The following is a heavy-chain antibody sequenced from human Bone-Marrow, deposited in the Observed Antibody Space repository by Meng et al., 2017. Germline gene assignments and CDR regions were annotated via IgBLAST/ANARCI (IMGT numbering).Heavy chain of an antibody. D-gene: IGHD6-13*01. V-gene: IGHV2-5*02. CDR3: AHSRSVIAPAGNWFDP. Sequence: SGPTLVKLTQTLTLTCTFSGFSPSTSGVGVGWIRQPPGKALEWLALIYWDDDKRYSPSLKSRLTITKDISTTQVVLTMTNMDPVDTATYYCAHSRSVIAPAGNWFDPWGQGTLVTVSS. CDR1: GFSPSTSGVG. J-gene: IGHJ5*02. CDR2: IYWDDDK.